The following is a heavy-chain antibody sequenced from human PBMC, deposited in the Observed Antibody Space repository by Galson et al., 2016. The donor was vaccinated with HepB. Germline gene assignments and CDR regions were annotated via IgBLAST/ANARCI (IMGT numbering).Heavy chain of an antibody. CDR1: GFTFRNYG. CDR2: ISGSGVSS. J-gene: IGHJ5*02. CDR3: VYSAGWSPFRP. Sequence: SLRLSCAASGFTFRNYGMAWVRQAPGKGLEWVSSISGSGVSSYLADSVKGRFTISRDNTYNTLSLQMNNLRDEDTARYFCVYSAGWSPFRPWGQGTQVTVSS. V-gene: IGHV3-23*01. D-gene: IGHD6-19*01.